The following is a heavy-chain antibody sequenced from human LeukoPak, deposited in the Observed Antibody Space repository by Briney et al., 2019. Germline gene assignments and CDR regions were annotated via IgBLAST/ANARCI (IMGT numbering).Heavy chain of an antibody. CDR3: VRLYYYDSSGYGLAYYFDY. V-gene: IGHV4-59*08. D-gene: IGHD3-22*01. J-gene: IGHJ4*02. CDR2: IYYSGST. Sequence: SETLSLTCTVSGGSISSYYWSWIRQPPGKGLEWIGYIYYSGSTNYNPSLKSRVTISEDTSKSQFSLKLSSVTAADTAVYYCVRLYYYDSSGYGLAYYFDYWGQGTLVTVSS. CDR1: GGSISSYY.